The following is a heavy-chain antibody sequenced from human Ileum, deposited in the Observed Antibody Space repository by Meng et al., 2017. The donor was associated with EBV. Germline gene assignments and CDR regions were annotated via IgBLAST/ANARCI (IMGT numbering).Heavy chain of an antibody. CDR2: IYHSGST. CDR3: ARADKVRFDY. V-gene: IGHV4-4*02. Sequence: QVRAEGAGPRLVYTSGTLSLTCACSRGSMISNTWWSGVRQPPGKGLEWIVEIYHSGSTNYNPSLKSRVSISVDKSKNQFSLKLSSVTAADTAVYYCARADKVRFDYWGQGTLVTVSS. J-gene: IGHJ4*02. CDR1: RGSMISNTW.